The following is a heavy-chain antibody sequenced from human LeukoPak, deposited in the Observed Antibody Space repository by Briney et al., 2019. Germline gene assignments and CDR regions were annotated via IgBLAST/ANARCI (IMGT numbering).Heavy chain of an antibody. J-gene: IGHJ4*02. CDR1: GFTFSSYA. CDR3: VKDSTVTTFDY. D-gene: IGHD4-17*01. Sequence: GGSLRLSCSASGFTFSSYAMHWVRQAPGKGLEYASAISSNGGSTYYADSVKGRFTISRDNSKNTLYLQMSSLRAEDTAVYYCVKDSTVTTFDYWGQGTLVTVSS. CDR2: ISSNGGST. V-gene: IGHV3-64D*06.